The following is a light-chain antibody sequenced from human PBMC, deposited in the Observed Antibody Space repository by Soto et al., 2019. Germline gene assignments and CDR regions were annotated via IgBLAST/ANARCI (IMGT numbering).Light chain of an antibody. CDR3: QQYGSSLFT. CDR2: GAS. J-gene: IGKJ3*01. Sequence: EIGLTQSPGTLSLSPGERATLSCRASQSVSSSYLAWYQQKPGQAPRLLIYGASSRATGIPDRFSGSGSGTDFTLTISRLEPEDFAVYYCQQYGSSLFTFGPGNKMDIK. V-gene: IGKV3-20*01. CDR1: QSVSSSY.